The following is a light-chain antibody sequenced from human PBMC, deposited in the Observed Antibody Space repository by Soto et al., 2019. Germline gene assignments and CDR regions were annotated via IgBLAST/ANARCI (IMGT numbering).Light chain of an antibody. CDR1: QSVSTN. CDR2: GAS. J-gene: IGKJ1*01. V-gene: IGKV3-15*01. Sequence: VMTQSPGTLSVSPGERATLSCRASQSVSTNLAWYQRKPGQAPRLLIHGASTRATGVPARFSGTGSGTEFVLTISGLQAEDLAVYYCQQYNLWPWTFGQRTKVEIK. CDR3: QQYNLWPWT.